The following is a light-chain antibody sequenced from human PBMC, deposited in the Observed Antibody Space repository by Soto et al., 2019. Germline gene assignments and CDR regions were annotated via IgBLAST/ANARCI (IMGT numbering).Light chain of an antibody. Sequence: EIVLTQSPATLSLSPGERATLSCRASQSVSSYLAWYQQKPGQAPSLLIYDASNRATGIPARFSGSGSGTNFTLTISSLQAEDVAVYYCQQYYSLPRTFGQGTKVDIK. J-gene: IGKJ1*01. CDR3: QQYYSLPRT. V-gene: IGKV3-11*01. CDR1: QSVSSY. CDR2: DAS.